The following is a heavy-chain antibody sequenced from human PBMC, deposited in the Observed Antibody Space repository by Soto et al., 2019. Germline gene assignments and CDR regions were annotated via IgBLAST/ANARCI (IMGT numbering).Heavy chain of an antibody. V-gene: IGHV4-59*02. J-gene: IGHJ5*02. Sequence: AETLSLSCAVSGFSVTSYHLSWIRQVPGKGLEWIAYTSYTGNTNYNASLQSRVTISLDTSKNQLSLKLTYMTAADTAVYYCARYMHAGFSQCFDPWGQGTLVTVSS. CDR2: TSYTGNT. D-gene: IGHD2-8*01. CDR1: GFSVTSYH. CDR3: ARYMHAGFSQCFDP.